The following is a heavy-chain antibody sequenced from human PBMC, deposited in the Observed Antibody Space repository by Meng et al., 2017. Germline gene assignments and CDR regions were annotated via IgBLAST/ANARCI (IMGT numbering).Heavy chain of an antibody. CDR3: ARDHRYSSGWWFDP. Sequence: QPALQESGPELVKPSETLSLTCTVSGGSISSSSYYWGWIRQPPGKGLEWIGSIYYSGSTYYNPSLKSRVTISVDTSKNQFSLKLSSVTAADTAVYYCARDHRYSSGWWFDPWGQGTLVTVSS. CDR1: GGSISSSSYY. D-gene: IGHD6-19*01. CDR2: IYYSGST. V-gene: IGHV4-39*07. J-gene: IGHJ5*02.